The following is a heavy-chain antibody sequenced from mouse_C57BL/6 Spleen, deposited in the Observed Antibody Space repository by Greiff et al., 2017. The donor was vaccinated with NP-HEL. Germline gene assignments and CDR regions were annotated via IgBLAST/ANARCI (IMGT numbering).Heavy chain of an antibody. CDR3: ARGKLGPDY. J-gene: IGHJ2*01. D-gene: IGHD4-1*01. Sequence: QVQLQQPGAELVKPGASVKLSCKASGYTFTSYWMQWVKQRPGQGLEWIGEIDPSDSYTNYNQKFKGKATLTVDTSSSTAYMQLSSLTSEDSAVYYCARGKLGPDYWGQGTTLTVSS. CDR1: GYTFTSYW. CDR2: IDPSDSYT. V-gene: IGHV1-50*01.